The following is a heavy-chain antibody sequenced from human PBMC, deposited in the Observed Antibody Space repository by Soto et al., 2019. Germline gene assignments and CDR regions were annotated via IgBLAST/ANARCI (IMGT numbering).Heavy chain of an antibody. J-gene: IGHJ4*02. CDR3: ARDGVSSTEYTWNYGTYFDY. D-gene: IGHD1-7*01. CDR1: GYTFTGYY. V-gene: IGHV1-2*04. Sequence: ASVKVSCKASGYTFTGYYMHWVRQAPGQGLEWMGWINPSSGGTNYAQKFQGWVTMTRDTSISTAYMELSSLRPDDTAMYYCARDGVSSTEYTWNYGTYFDYWGQGALVTVSS. CDR2: INPSSGGT.